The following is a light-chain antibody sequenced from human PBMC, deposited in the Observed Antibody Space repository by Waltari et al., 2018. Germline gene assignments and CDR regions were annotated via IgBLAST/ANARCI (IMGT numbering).Light chain of an antibody. Sequence: QSALTQLPSASGSPGQSVTLPCSGTSTDLTTYNYVSWYQHHPGRAPKLLIYESSKRPSGVPDRFSGSKSGNTASPTGSGLQTEDEAVYYCSSYAGRDNLLFGGGTKLTVL. V-gene: IGLV2-8*01. CDR2: ESS. CDR3: SSYAGRDNLL. CDR1: STDLTTYNY. J-gene: IGLJ2*01.